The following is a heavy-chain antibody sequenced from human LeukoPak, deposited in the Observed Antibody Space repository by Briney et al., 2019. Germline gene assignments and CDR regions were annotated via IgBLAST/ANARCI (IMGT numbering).Heavy chain of an antibody. D-gene: IGHD6-13*01. Sequence: GGSLRLSCAASGFTFSSYEMNWVRQAPGKGLEWVSYISSSGSTIYYADSVKGRFTISRDNAKNSLYLQMNSLRAEDTAVYYCARDPTAAPFDYWGQGTLVTVSS. CDR3: ARDPTAAPFDY. CDR1: GFTFSSYE. J-gene: IGHJ4*02. V-gene: IGHV3-48*03. CDR2: ISSSGSTI.